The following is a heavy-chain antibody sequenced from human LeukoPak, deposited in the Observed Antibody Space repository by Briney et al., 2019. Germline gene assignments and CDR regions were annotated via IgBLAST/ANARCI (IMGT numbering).Heavy chain of an antibody. J-gene: IGHJ4*02. Sequence: SETLSLTCAAYGASFTGYYWSWFRQPPGKGLEWIGEINHSGGTNYNPSLKSRVTISLDTSNNQFSLKLSSVTAADTAVYYCARNFPYSKLDYWGQGTLVTVSS. CDR1: GASFTGYY. CDR3: ARNFPYSKLDY. D-gene: IGHD6-13*01. V-gene: IGHV4-34*01. CDR2: INHSGGT.